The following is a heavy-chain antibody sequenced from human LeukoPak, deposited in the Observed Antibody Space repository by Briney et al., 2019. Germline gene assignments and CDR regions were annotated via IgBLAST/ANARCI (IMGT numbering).Heavy chain of an antibody. CDR3: ARPSSGWYAVFDY. D-gene: IGHD6-19*01. J-gene: IGHJ4*02. V-gene: IGHV3-30-3*01. CDR2: ISYDGSDK. Sequence: GWALSLSCAASGFTFSSYAMHWVRQAPGKGLEWVALISYDGSDKYYADSVKGRFTISRDNSTNTLYLPMNSLRAEDTAVYYCARPSSGWYAVFDYWGQGTLVTVSS. CDR1: GFTFSSYA.